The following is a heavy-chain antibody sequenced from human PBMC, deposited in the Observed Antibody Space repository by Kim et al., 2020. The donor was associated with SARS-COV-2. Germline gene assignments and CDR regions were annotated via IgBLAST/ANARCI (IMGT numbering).Heavy chain of an antibody. Sequence: SLKSRVTISVDTSKNQFSLKLSSVTAADTAVYYCARSPSPDSPGWAPFDYWGQGTLVTVSS. J-gene: IGHJ4*02. CDR3: ARSPSPDSPGWAPFDY. V-gene: IGHV4-39*01. D-gene: IGHD3-22*01.